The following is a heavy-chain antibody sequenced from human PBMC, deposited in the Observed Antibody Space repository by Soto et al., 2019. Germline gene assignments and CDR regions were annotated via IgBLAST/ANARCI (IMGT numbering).Heavy chain of an antibody. CDR1: GFIFSNYG. J-gene: IGHJ6*02. V-gene: IGHV3-30*18. CDR2: ISYDGSNK. CDR3: TKISIEVRVLRARYYYHGMDA. D-gene: IGHD3-16*01. Sequence: QVHLVESGGGVVQPGRSLRLSCAASGFIFSNYGMHWVRQAPGKGLEWVAVISYDGSNKYYADSVKGRFTISRDNSKNTLYLQMNSLRRENTGVYYCTKISIEVRVLRARYYYHGMDAWGQGTTVTASS.